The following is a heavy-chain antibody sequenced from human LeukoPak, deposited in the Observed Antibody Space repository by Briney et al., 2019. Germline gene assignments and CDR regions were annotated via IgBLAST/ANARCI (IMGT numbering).Heavy chain of an antibody. J-gene: IGHJ4*02. V-gene: IGHV3-21*01. CDR1: GFNFIDNS. D-gene: IGHD2-2*02. CDR2: ISSGNTYI. CDR3: ARGYCSGTSCYMFDC. Sequence: GGSLRLSCVGSGFNFIDNSMQWVRQAPGKGLEWVSSISSGNTYINYRNSVEGRFTISRDNAKNSLFLQMNNLRADDTAVYFCARGYCSGTSCYMFDCWGQGTRVTVSS.